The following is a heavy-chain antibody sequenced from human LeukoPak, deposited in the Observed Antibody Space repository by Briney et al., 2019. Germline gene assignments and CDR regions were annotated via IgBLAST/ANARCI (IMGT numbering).Heavy chain of an antibody. CDR2: INHSGST. Sequence: SETLSLTCAVYGGSFSGYYWSWIRQPPGKGLEWIGEINHSGSTNYNPSIKSRVTISVDTSKNQFSLKLSSVTAADTAVYYCARHSDFSLPPDAFDIWGQGTMVTVSS. CDR1: GGSFSGYY. J-gene: IGHJ3*02. D-gene: IGHD2/OR15-2a*01. CDR3: ARHSDFSLPPDAFDI. V-gene: IGHV4-34*01.